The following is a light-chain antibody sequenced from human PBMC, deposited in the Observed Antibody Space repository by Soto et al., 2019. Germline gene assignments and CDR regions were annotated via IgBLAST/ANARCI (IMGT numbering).Light chain of an antibody. Sequence: QSVLTQPPSASGTPGQRVPLSCSGSSSNIGSNYVYWYQQLPGTAPKLLIYSNNQRPSGVPDRFSGSKSGTSASLAISGLRSEYEADYYCAAWDDSLSGYVFGTGTKLTVL. J-gene: IGLJ1*01. CDR1: SSNIGSNY. CDR3: AAWDDSLSGYV. V-gene: IGLV1-47*02. CDR2: SNN.